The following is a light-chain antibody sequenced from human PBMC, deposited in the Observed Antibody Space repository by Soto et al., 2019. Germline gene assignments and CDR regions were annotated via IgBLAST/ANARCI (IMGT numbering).Light chain of an antibody. CDR3: QQYNSYLRT. CDR1: QGISSY. Sequence: DIQMTQSPSTLSASVGDRVTITCRASQGISSYLAWYQQKPGKAPKLLIYDASSLESGVPSRFSGSGSGTEFTLTISSLQPDDFATYYCQQYNSYLRTFGQGTKGDIK. V-gene: IGKV1-5*01. CDR2: DAS. J-gene: IGKJ1*01.